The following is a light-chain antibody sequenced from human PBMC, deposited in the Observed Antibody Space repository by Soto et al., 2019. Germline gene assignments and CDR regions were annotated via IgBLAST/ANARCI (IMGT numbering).Light chain of an antibody. V-gene: IGKV1-39*01. CDR3: HQSYSTPALT. CDR2: AAS. CDR1: QSISSY. J-gene: IGKJ4*01. Sequence: DMQMTRSPSSLSASVGDRVTITCRASQSISSYLNWYQRKPGKAPKLLIYAASSLQSGVPSRFSGSGSGTDFTLTISSLQPEDFATYYSHQSYSTPALTFGGGTKVDIK.